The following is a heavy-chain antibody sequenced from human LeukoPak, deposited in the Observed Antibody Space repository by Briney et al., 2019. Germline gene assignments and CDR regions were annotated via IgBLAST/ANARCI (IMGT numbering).Heavy chain of an antibody. V-gene: IGHV3-23*01. CDR1: GFTFSRYA. CDR2: ISGSGIST. D-gene: IGHD3-10*01. Sequence: PGGSLRLSCADSGFTFSRYAMAWVRQAPGKGLEWVSAISGSGISTYYADSVKGRFSISRDNSENTMYLKMNSLRDEDTAIYYCANDARGDYYGSGSPYPNYMDVWGKGTTVTVSS. J-gene: IGHJ6*03. CDR3: ANDARGDYYGSGSPYPNYMDV.